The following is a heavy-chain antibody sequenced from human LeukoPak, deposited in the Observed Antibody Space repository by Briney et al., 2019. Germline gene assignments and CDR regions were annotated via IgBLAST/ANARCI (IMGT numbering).Heavy chain of an antibody. V-gene: IGHV3-7*01. CDR1: GFTFSNYW. CDR3: ARETPRRGETRDGYR. J-gene: IGHJ4*02. Sequence: GVLRLSCAASGFTFSNYWMNWVRQAPGKGLECLANIKQDGSETYYADSVKGRFTISRDNAKNSLYLQMNSLRAEDTAVYYCARETPRRGETRDGYRWGQGTLVTVSS. CDR2: IKQDGSET. D-gene: IGHD5-24*01.